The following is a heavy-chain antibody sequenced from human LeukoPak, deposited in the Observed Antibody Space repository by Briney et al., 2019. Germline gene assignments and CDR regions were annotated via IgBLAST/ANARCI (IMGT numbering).Heavy chain of an antibody. J-gene: IGHJ3*02. D-gene: IGHD3-9*01. CDR2: IYYSGST. CDR1: GGSTSSYY. CDR3: AREVGVRYFDLADAFDI. V-gene: IGHV4-59*01. Sequence: PSETLSLTCTVSGGSTSSYYWSWIRQPPGKGLEWIGYIYYSGSTNYNPSLKSRVTISVDTSKNQFSLKLSSVTAADTAVYYCAREVGVRYFDLADAFDIWGQGTMVTVSS.